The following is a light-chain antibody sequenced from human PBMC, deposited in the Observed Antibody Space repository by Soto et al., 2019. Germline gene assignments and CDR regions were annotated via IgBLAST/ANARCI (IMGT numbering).Light chain of an antibody. Sequence: QSALTQPASVSGSPGQSIAISCTGTSSDVGGYNYVSWYQQHPGKTPNLMIYDVSNRPSGVSNRFSGSKSGNTASLTISGLLAEDEADYYCSSYTSSSTWVFGGGTKLTVL. CDR3: SSYTSSSTWV. J-gene: IGLJ3*02. V-gene: IGLV2-14*01. CDR2: DVS. CDR1: SSDVGGYNY.